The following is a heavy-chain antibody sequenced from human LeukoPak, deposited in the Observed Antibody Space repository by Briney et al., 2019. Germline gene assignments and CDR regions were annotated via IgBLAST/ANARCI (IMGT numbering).Heavy chain of an antibody. V-gene: IGHV3-64D*09. J-gene: IGHJ4*02. D-gene: IGHD5-12*01. CDR3: VRAGAYYEYDY. Sequence: GGSLRLSCSASGXTFSRYALHWVRQAPGKGLEYVAGIVANGDSTYSADSVRGRFTISRDNSKNTLHLEMTSLSAEDTAVYYCVRAGAYYEYDYWGQGTLVSVSS. CDR2: IVANGDST. CDR1: GXTFSRYA.